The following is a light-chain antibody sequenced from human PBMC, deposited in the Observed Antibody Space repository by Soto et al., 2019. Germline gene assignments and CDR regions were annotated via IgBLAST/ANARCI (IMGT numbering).Light chain of an antibody. V-gene: IGKV4-1*01. CDR1: QSVLYSSNNNNY. J-gene: IGKJ1*01. CDR2: WAS. Sequence: IVMTQSPDSLAVSLGERATINCKSSQSVLYSSNNNNYLAWYQQKPGQPPKLLIYWASTRESGVPDRFSGSGSGTDFTLTISSLQAEDVAVYYCQQYYSTPPTFGQGTKVEIK. CDR3: QQYYSTPPT.